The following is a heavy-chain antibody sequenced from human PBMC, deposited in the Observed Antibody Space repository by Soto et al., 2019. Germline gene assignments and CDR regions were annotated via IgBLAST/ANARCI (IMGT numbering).Heavy chain of an antibody. D-gene: IGHD6-6*01. CDR1: GYTFTNYA. Sequence: QVQLVQSGVEVKKPGASVKVSCKASGYTFTNYAISLVRQAPGRGLEWMGWVNTYNGNPNYAQILQGRVTMTTDTSTGTAYMELRSLKSDDSAVYYCARDSQYSTDWQRFDSWGQGTLVTVSS. CDR3: ARDSQYSTDWQRFDS. CDR2: VNTYNGNP. J-gene: IGHJ4*02. V-gene: IGHV1-18*01.